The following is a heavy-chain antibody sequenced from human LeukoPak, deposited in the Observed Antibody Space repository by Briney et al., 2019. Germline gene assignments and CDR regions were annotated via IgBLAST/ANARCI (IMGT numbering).Heavy chain of an antibody. CDR2: ISGSGGST. V-gene: IGHV3-23*01. CDR3: TKGTIWLPFDH. D-gene: IGHD5-18*01. CDR1: GFTFSNYA. J-gene: IGHJ4*02. Sequence: GGSLRLSCAASGFTFSNYAMSWARQAPGKGLEWVSAISGSGGSTYYADSVKGRFTISRDNSKNTLYLQMNSLRAEDTAVYYCTKGTIWLPFDHWGQGTLVTVSS.